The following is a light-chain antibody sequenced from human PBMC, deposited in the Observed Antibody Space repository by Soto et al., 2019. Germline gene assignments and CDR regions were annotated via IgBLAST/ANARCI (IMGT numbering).Light chain of an antibody. CDR3: QQLFIYPPT. V-gene: IGKV1-9*01. CDR2: GAS. J-gene: IGKJ3*01. Sequence: IQLTQSPSSLSASVGDRVTITCRASQAIINYLAWYQQKPGKAPQLLIYGASTLQSGVPSRFSGSGSGTHFTLTVSSLQPEDFATYYCQQLFIYPPTFGPGT. CDR1: QAIINY.